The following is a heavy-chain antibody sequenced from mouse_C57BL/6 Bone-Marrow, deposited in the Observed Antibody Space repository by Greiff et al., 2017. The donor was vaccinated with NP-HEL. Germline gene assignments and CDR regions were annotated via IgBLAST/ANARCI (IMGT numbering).Heavy chain of an antibody. CDR1: GFNIKDDY. V-gene: IGHV14-4*01. CDR2: IDPENGDT. D-gene: IGHD1-1*01. CDR3: TTGYYYGSSYPAY. Sequence: EVQVVESGAELVRPGASVKLSCTASGFNIKDDYMHWVKQRPEQGLEWIGWIDPENGDTEYASKFQGKATITADTSSNTAYLQLSSLTSEDTAVYYCTTGYYYGSSYPAYWGQGTLVTVSA. J-gene: IGHJ3*01.